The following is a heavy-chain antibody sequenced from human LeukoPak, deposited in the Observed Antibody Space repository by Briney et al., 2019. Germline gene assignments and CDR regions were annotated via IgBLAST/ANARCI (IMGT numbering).Heavy chain of an antibody. Sequence: SQTLSLTCTVSGGSISSGGYYWSWIRQHPGKGLEWIGYIYYSGSTYYNPSLKSRVTISVDTSKNQFSLKLSSVTAADTAAYYCARVGNHYYDSSGYYLGYAFDIWGQGTMVTVSS. CDR3: ARVGNHYYDSSGYYLGYAFDI. J-gene: IGHJ3*02. CDR2: IYYSGST. D-gene: IGHD3-22*01. CDR1: GGSISSGGYY. V-gene: IGHV4-31*03.